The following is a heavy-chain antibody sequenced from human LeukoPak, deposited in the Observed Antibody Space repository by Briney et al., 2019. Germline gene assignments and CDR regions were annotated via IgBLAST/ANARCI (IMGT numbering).Heavy chain of an antibody. Sequence: GGSLRLSCPSCGFTFNNYWMTWVRQAAGKGLEGVANIKQDGSEKYYVDSVKARFTISRDNAKNALYLQMNSLRDEDTAVYYCARDHLFLLYWGQGTLVTVSS. V-gene: IGHV3-7*01. D-gene: IGHD2-21*01. CDR3: ARDHLFLLY. CDR2: IKQDGSEK. CDR1: GFTFNNYW. J-gene: IGHJ4*02.